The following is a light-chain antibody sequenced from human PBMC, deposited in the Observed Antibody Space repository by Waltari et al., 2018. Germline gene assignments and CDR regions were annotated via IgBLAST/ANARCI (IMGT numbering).Light chain of an antibody. CDR1: QSVSSSY. CDR3: QQYGSSPWT. J-gene: IGKJ1*01. V-gene: IGKV3-20*01. CDR2: GAS. Sequence: EIALTQSPGPLSLYTGERATLPCRASQSVSSSYLAWYQQKPGQAPRLLIYGASSRATGIPDRCSGSGSGTDFTLTISRLEPEDFAVYYCQQYGSSPWTFGQGTKVEIK.